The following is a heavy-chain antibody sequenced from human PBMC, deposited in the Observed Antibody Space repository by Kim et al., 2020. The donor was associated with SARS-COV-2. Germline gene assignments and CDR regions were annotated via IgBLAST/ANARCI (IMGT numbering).Heavy chain of an antibody. D-gene: IGHD6-13*01. J-gene: IGHJ4*02. CDR3: ARAASSWYRFDY. V-gene: IGHV4-39*02. Sequence: YHPPLQNRVTISVDTSKNHFSLKLTSVTATDAAVYYCARAASSWYRFDYWGQGALVTVSS.